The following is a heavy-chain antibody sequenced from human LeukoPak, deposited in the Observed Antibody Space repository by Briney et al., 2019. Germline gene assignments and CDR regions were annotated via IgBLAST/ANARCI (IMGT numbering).Heavy chain of an antibody. CDR2: ISSSSSTI. CDR1: GFTFSSYS. CDR3: AREDYYDSSGADDY. Sequence: PGGSLRLSCAASGFTFSSYSMNWVRQAPGKGLEWVSYISSSSSTIYYADSVKGRFTISRDNAKNSLYLQMNSLRAEDTAVYYCAREDYYDSSGADDYWGQGTLVTVSS. J-gene: IGHJ4*02. D-gene: IGHD3-22*01. V-gene: IGHV3-48*04.